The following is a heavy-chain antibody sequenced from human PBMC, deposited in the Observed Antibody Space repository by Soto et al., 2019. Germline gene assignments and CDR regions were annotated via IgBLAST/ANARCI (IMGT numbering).Heavy chain of an antibody. CDR2: IYYSGST. J-gene: IGHJ6*02. D-gene: IGHD2-8*01. Sequence: SETLSLTCTVSGGSISSGDYYWSWIRQPPGKGLEWIGYIYYSGSTYYNPSLKSRVTISVDTSKNQFSLKLSSVTAADTAVYYCARDETDGDYYGMDVWGQGTTVTVSS. CDR1: GGSISSGDYY. V-gene: IGHV4-30-4*01. CDR3: ARDETDGDYYGMDV.